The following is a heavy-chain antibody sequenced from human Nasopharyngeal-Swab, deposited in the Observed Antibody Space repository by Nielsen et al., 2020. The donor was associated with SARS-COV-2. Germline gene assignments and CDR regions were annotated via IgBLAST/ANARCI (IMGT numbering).Heavy chain of an antibody. CDR2: IFPSFGSA. V-gene: IGHV1-69*13. CDR1: GGTFIRYA. Sequence: SVKVSCKASGGTFIRYAISWVRQAPGQGLEWLGGIFPSFGSANYAQKFQGRVTITADESTSTAYMELSSLRSDDTAVYFCARVHMVLYGADSGLLDYWGQGTLVTVSS. CDR3: ARVHMVLYGADSGLLDY. J-gene: IGHJ4*02. D-gene: IGHD4-23*01.